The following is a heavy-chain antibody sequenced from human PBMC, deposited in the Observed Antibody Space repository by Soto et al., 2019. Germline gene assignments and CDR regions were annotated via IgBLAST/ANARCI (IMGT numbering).Heavy chain of an antibody. V-gene: IGHV1-69*13. J-gene: IGHJ3*02. Sequence: ASVKVSCKASGGTFSSYAISWVRQAPGQGLEWMGGIIPIFGTANYAQKFQGRVTITADESTSTAYKEMSSLRSEDTAGYEYERVVFNGAPGSLAFDIWRKGTRVTVSS. CDR1: GGTFSSYA. CDR2: IIPIFGTA. D-gene: IGHD3-10*01. CDR3: ERVVFNGAPGSLAFDI.